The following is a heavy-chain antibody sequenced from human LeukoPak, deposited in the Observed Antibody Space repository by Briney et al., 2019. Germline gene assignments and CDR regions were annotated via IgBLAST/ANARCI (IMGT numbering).Heavy chain of an antibody. J-gene: IGHJ5*01. V-gene: IGHV3-11*04. CDR3: ARGESSYCSGDCYFGS. CDR2: ISSSGRTT. D-gene: IGHD2-21*02. CDR1: GFTFSDYY. Sequence: RGSLRLSCAASGFTFSDYYVSWIRQAAGKGLEWVSYISSSGRTTYYADSVKGRFTISRDYAKKSLYLQMNSLRAEDTAMYYCARGESSYCSGDCYFGSWGQGTLVTISS.